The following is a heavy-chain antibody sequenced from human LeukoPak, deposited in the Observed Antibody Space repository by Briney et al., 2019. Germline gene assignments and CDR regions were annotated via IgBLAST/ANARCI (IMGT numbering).Heavy chain of an antibody. CDR2: ISAYNGNT. D-gene: IGHD6-13*01. Sequence: GSVKVSCKASGYTFTSYGISWVRQAPGQGLEWMGWISAYNGNTNYAQKFQGRVTMTRDTSTSTVYMELSSLRSEDTAVYYCARGDLAAAGTLFDYWGQETLVTVSS. CDR1: GYTFTSYG. CDR3: ARGDLAAAGTLFDY. J-gene: IGHJ4*02. V-gene: IGHV1-18*01.